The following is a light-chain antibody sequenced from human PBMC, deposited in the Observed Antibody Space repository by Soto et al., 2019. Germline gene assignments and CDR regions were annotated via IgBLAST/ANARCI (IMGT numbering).Light chain of an antibody. CDR3: QQRSNWPPS. V-gene: IGKV3-11*01. CDR1: QSVSRSN. Sequence: EVVMTQSPATLSLSPGERATVSCRASQSVSRSNLAWYQHKPGQAPRLLIYDASNRATGIPARFSGSGSGTDFTLTISSLEPEDFAVYYCQQRSNWPPSFGQGTRLEIK. J-gene: IGKJ5*01. CDR2: DAS.